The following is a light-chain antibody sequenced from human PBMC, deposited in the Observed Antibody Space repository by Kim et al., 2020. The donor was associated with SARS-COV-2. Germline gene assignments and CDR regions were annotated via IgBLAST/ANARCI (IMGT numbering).Light chain of an antibody. Sequence: VSPGESATRSCRASQSISRNLAWYQQKPGQPPRLLIYGASTRATGIPARFSGSGSGTEFTLSISSLQPEDFAVYYCQQYNNWPGTFGQGTKVDIK. V-gene: IGKV3-15*01. J-gene: IGKJ1*01. CDR1: QSISRN. CDR2: GAS. CDR3: QQYNNWPGT.